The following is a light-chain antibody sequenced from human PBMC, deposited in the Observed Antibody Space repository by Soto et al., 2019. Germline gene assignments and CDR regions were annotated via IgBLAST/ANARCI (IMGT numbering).Light chain of an antibody. V-gene: IGKV1-39*01. Sequence: DIQMTQSPSSLSASVGDRVTITCRASQSIYSSLNWYHQKPGKAPKLLIYAASNLQSGVPSRFSGSGSGTDFTLSISSLQAEDFATYYCQQSYSAPYTFGQGTKLEI. J-gene: IGKJ2*01. CDR3: QQSYSAPYT. CDR2: AAS. CDR1: QSIYSS.